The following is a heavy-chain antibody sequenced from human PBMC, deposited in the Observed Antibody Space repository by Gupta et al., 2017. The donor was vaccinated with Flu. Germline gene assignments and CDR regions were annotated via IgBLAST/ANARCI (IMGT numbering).Heavy chain of an antibody. CDR2: ISWNSGSI. V-gene: IGHV3-9*01. CDR3: AKDAYGDMEWDWYFDL. D-gene: IGHD4-17*01. J-gene: IGHJ2*01. Sequence: EVQLVESGGGLVQPGRSLRLSCAASGFTFDDYAMHWVRQAPGKGLEWVSGISWNSGSIGYADSVKGRFTISRDNAKNSLYLQMNSLRAEDTALYYCAKDAYGDMEWDWYFDLWGRGTLVTVSS. CDR1: GFTFDDYA.